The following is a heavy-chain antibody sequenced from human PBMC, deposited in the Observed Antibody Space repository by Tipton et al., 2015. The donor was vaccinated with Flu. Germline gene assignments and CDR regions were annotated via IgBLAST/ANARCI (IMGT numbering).Heavy chain of an antibody. D-gene: IGHD2/OR15-2a*01. V-gene: IGHV4-61*02. CDR2: IYTTGST. CDR3: VRSGEHTSFYVDFFQQ. J-gene: IGHJ1*01. Sequence: LRLSCTVSGGSISGGNYYWSWIRQPAGEGLVLIGRIYTTGSTEYSPSLKRRATISIDTSNNQFSLELTSVTAADTAMYYCVRSGEHTSFYVDFFQQWGQGTLVTVSS. CDR1: GGSISGGNYY.